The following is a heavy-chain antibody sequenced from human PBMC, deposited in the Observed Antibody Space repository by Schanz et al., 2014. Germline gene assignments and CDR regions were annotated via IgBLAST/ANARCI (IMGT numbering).Heavy chain of an antibody. V-gene: IGHV1-18*01. Sequence: QVQLVQSRVEVKRPGASVRVSCKASGYSFTDYAIHWVRQAPGQGLEWMGRIIPILDKTNYAQKFQGRVTMTRDTSTSTVYMELSSLRSEDTAVYYCARDGEAAAGCDYWGQGTLVTVSS. CDR1: GYSFTDYA. CDR3: ARDGEAAAGCDY. D-gene: IGHD6-13*01. J-gene: IGHJ4*02. CDR2: IIPILDKT.